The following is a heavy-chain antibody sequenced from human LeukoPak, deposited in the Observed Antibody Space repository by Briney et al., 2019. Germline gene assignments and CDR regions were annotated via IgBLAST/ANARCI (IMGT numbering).Heavy chain of an antibody. Sequence: GRSLRLSCAASGFTLSSHSMLRVRQAPPNGLEGVAVISDDGSNKYYAHSVNGRFTPSRDHSTNTLYLQVNSLRAEDTAMYYCARGKPGTGDYWGQGTLVTVSS. J-gene: IGHJ4*02. D-gene: IGHD1-7*01. CDR3: ARGKPGTGDY. CDR2: ISDDGSNK. CDR1: GFTLSSHS. V-gene: IGHV3-30-3*01.